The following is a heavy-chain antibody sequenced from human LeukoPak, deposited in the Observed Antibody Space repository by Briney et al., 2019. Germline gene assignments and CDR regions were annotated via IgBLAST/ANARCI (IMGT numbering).Heavy chain of an antibody. D-gene: IGHD3-10*01. CDR3: ARGLHTRYGSGSYYRPTRYYFDY. CDR2: INHSGST. J-gene: IGHJ4*02. V-gene: IGHV4-34*01. Sequence: SETLSLTCAVYGGSFSGYYWSWIRQPPGKGLEWIGEINHSGSTNYNPSLKSRVTISVDTSKNQFSLKLRSVTAADTAVYYCARGLHTRYGSGSYYRPTRYYFDYWGQGTLVTVSS. CDR1: GGSFSGYY.